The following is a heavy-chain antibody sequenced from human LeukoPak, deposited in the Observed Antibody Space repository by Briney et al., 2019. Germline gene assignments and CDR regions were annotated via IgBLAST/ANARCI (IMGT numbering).Heavy chain of an antibody. V-gene: IGHV3-23*01. Sequence: GGSLRLSCAASGFTFSSYAMSWVRQAPGKGLEWVSAISGSGGSTYYADSVKGRFTISRDNSKNTLYLQMNSLRAEDTAVYYCARDRLVGAITSLGYWGQGTLVTVSS. D-gene: IGHD1-26*01. J-gene: IGHJ4*02. CDR1: GFTFSSYA. CDR2: ISGSGGST. CDR3: ARDRLVGAITSLGY.